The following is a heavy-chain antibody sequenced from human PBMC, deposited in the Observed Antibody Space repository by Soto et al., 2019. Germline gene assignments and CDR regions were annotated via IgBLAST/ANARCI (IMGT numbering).Heavy chain of an antibody. CDR3: ARVWGGAFDI. CDR1: GGSIRSYY. J-gene: IGHJ3*02. Sequence: QVQLQALGAGLVKPSETLSLTCTVSGGSIRSYYWSWIRQPLGKGLEWIGYLYYSGSTNYHPSPKSRVTISVDTSKNQFALKLSSVTAADTAVYYCARVWGGAFDIWGQGTMVTVSS. V-gene: IGHV4-59*01. CDR2: LYYSGST. D-gene: IGHD3-10*01.